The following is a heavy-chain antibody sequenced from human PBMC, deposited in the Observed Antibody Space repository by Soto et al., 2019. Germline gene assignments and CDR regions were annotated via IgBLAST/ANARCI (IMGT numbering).Heavy chain of an antibody. CDR3: ARLLKRPRPCDY. Sequence: QLQLQESGPGLVKPSETLSLTCTVSGGSISSSSYYWGWIRQPPGKGLEWIGSIYYRGSTYYNPALKSPVPISVDTSKNQFSLKLSSVTAADTAVYYCARLLKRPRPCDYWGQGTLVTVSS. D-gene: IGHD6-6*01. V-gene: IGHV4-39*01. CDR2: IYYRGST. J-gene: IGHJ4*02. CDR1: GGSISSSSYY.